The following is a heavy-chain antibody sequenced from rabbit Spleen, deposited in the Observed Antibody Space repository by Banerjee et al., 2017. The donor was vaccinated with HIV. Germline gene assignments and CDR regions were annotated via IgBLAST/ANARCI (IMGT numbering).Heavy chain of an antibody. V-gene: IGHV1S40*01. CDR3: ARDTGTSFSTYGMDL. J-gene: IGHJ6*01. CDR2: IHTGGSAFT. CDR1: GVSFSSSSY. D-gene: IGHD8-1*01. Sequence: QSLEESGGDLVKPGASLTLTCTASGVSFSSSSYMCWVRQAPGKGLEWIACIHTGGSAFTYFATWAKGRFTCSKTSSTTVTLQMTRLTAADTATYFCARDTGTSFSTYGMDLWGPGTLVTVS.